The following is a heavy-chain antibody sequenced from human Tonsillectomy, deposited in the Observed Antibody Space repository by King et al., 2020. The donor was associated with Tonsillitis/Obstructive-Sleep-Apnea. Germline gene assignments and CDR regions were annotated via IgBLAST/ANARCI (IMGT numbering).Heavy chain of an antibody. CDR1: GFAFSTYW. J-gene: IGHJ4*02. CDR3: VRYGSGGRFDY. V-gene: IGHV3-74*01. Sequence: VQLVESGGGLVQPGGSLRLSCAASGFAFSTYWMHWVRQAPGKGLVWVSRINTDGSSTSYADSVKGRFTNSRDNAKNTLYVQMNSLRAEDTAVYYCVRYGSGGRFDYWGQGTLVTVSS. D-gene: IGHD3-10*01. CDR2: INTDGSST.